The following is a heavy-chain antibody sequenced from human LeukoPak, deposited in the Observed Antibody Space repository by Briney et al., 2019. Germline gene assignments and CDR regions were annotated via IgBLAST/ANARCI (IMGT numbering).Heavy chain of an antibody. CDR3: ASYCSGGSCYFGDAFDI. J-gene: IGHJ3*02. D-gene: IGHD2-15*01. V-gene: IGHV4-4*02. CDR2: IYHSGST. Sequence: SETLSLTCAVSGGSISSSNWWSWVRQPPGKGLEWIGEIYHSGSTNYNPSLKSRVTISVDKSKNQFSLKLSSVTAADTAVYYCASYCSGGSCYFGDAFDIWGQGTMVTVSS. CDR1: GGSISSSNW.